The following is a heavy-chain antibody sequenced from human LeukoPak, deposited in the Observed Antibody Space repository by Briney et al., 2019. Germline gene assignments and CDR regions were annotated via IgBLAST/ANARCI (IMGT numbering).Heavy chain of an antibody. D-gene: IGHD3-10*01. J-gene: IGHJ4*02. Sequence: GGSLRLSCFVSGLTFSDSGMSWLRQAPGKGLEWVSAISDSGITKYYAESVRGRFSISRDNSNNTLYLQMNSLRAEDTAVYYCAKRGPGSPQSGKYYFDYWGQGTLVTVSS. CDR1: GLTFSDSG. CDR3: AKRGPGSPQSGKYYFDY. CDR2: ISDSGITK. V-gene: IGHV3-23*01.